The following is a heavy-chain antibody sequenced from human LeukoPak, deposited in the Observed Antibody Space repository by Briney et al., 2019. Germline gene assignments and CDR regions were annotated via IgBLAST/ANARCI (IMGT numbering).Heavy chain of an antibody. J-gene: IGHJ3*02. CDR2: ISGSGGST. CDR1: GFTFSSYA. V-gene: IGHV3-23*01. CDR3: ATLVRLGIAAAGGAFDI. D-gene: IGHD6-13*01. Sequence: PGGSLRLSCAASGFTFSSYAMSWVRQAPGKGLEWVSAISGSGGSTYYADSVKGRFTISRDNSKNTLYLQMNSLRAEDTAVYYCATLVRLGIAAAGGAFDIWGQGTMVTVSS.